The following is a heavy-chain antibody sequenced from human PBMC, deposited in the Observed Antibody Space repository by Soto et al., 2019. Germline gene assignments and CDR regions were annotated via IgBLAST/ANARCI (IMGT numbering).Heavy chain of an antibody. V-gene: IGHV3-23*01. J-gene: IGHJ4*02. Sequence: EVQLLESGGGLVQPGGSLRLSCAASGFTFSSYAMRWVRQAPGKGLEWVSAISGSGGSTYYADSVKGRFTISRDNSKNTRYLQMNSLRAEDTAVYYCARRGSGSYYDYWCQGTLVTVSS. D-gene: IGHD1-26*01. CDR1: GFTFSSYA. CDR2: ISGSGGST. CDR3: ARRGSGSYYDY.